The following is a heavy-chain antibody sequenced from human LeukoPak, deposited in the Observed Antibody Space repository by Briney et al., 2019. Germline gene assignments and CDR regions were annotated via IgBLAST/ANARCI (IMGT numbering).Heavy chain of an antibody. V-gene: IGHV3-23*01. Sequence: HPGGSLRLSCIVSGFTLSSYEMSWIRQAPGKGLEWVASIEYSGGSAYYADSVKGRFSISREDSKNTLYLQLNSLRAEDTAVYYCAKDSYSPLPPSDYWGQGTLVTVSS. CDR2: IEYSGGSA. CDR1: GFTLSSYE. D-gene: IGHD2-15*01. J-gene: IGHJ4*02. CDR3: AKDSYSPLPPSDY.